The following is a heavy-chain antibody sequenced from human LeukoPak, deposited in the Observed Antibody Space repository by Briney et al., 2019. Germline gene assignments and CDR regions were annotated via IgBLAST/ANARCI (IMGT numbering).Heavy chain of an antibody. CDR2: ISTRSSYI. CDR1: GFTFSSCS. J-gene: IGHJ5*02. CDR3: AKISTTEQHSQFDP. D-gene: IGHD6-13*01. Sequence: PGGSLRLSCVASGFTFSSCSMNWVRQGPGKGLEWVSSISTRSSYIYYADSVKGRFTISRDNARNTLYLEMNSLRAEDTAVYYCAKISTTEQHSQFDPWGQGTLVTVSS. V-gene: IGHV3-21*01.